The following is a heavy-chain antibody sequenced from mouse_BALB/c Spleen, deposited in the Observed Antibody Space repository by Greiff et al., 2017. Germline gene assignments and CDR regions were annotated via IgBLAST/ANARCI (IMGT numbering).Heavy chain of an antibody. CDR2: ISSGSSTI. CDR3: ARDSYAMDY. J-gene: IGHJ4*01. V-gene: IGHV5-17*02. CDR1: GFTFSSFG. Sequence: DVKLVEPGGGLVQPGGSRKLSCAASGFTFSSFGMHWVRQAPEKGLEWVAYISSGSSTIYYADTVKGRFTISRDNPKNTLFLQMTSLRSEDTAMYYCARDSYAMDYWGQGTSVTVSS.